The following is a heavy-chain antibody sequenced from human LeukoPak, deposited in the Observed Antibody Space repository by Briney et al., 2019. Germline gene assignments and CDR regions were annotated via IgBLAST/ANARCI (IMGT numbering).Heavy chain of an antibody. V-gene: IGHV3-15*01. CDR3: TTGQTYDDFDY. D-gene: IGHD3-3*01. CDR2: IKSKTDGGTT. J-gene: IGHJ4*02. Sequence: GGSLRLSCAASGFTFSNAWMSWVRQTPGKGLEWVGRIKSKTDGGTTDYAAPVKGRFTISRDDSKNTLYLQMNSLKTEDTAVYYCTTGQTYDDFDYWGPGTLVTVSS. CDR1: GFTFSNAW.